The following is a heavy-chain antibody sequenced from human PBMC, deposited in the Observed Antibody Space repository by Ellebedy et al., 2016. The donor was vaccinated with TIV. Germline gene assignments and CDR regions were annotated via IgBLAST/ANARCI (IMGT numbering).Heavy chain of an antibody. V-gene: IGHV1-18*04. CDR1: GYTFTTYD. J-gene: IGHJ4*02. CDR2: ITAYNGNT. CDR3: ERRNPCGGDCYPIDY. Sequence: AASVKVSCKASGYTFTTYDISWVRQAPGQGLEWMGWITAYNGNTNYAQKLQGRVTMTTDTSTSTAYMELRSLRSDDTAVYYCERRNPCGGDCYPIDYWGQGTLVTVSS. D-gene: IGHD2-21*02.